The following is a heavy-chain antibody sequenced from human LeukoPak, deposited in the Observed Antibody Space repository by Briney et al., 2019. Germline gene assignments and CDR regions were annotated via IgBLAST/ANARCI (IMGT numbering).Heavy chain of an antibody. CDR3: ASWRGAYKTVRGSGWFDP. Sequence: KPSETLSLTCTVSGGSISSYYWSWIRQPPGKGLEWIGYIYYSGSTNYNPSLKSRVTISVDTSKSQFSLKLSSVTAADTAVYYCASWRGAYKTVRGSGWFDPWGQGTLVTVSS. J-gene: IGHJ5*02. D-gene: IGHD4-11*01. CDR2: IYYSGST. V-gene: IGHV4-59*08. CDR1: GGSISSYY.